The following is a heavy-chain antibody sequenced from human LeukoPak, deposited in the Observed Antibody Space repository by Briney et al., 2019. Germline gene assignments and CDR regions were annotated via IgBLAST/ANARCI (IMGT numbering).Heavy chain of an antibody. CDR3: AREGPGGYFDY. CDR2: ISYDGSNK. D-gene: IGHD3-10*01. J-gene: IGHJ4*02. Sequence: GGSLRLSCAASGFTFSSYAMQWVRQAPGKGLEWVAVISYDGSNKYYADSVKGRFTISRDNSKNTLYLQMNSLRAEDTAVYYCAREGPGGYFDYWGQGTLVTVSS. CDR1: GFTFSSYA. V-gene: IGHV3-30*01.